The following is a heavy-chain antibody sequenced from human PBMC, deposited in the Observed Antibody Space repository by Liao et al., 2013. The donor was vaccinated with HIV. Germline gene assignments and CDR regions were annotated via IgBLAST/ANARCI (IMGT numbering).Heavy chain of an antibody. CDR1: GGSVTSSGYY. J-gene: IGHJ3*02. V-gene: IGHV4-39*07. CDR2: IYTSGST. D-gene: IGHD2-2*01. Sequence: QLQLQESGPGLVKPSETLSLTCTVSGGSVTSSGYYWGWIRQPPGEGLAWIGSIYTSGSTNYNPSLKSRVTMSVDTSKNQFSLKLSSVTAADTAVYYCASPRRGLYCSSTSCSFGAFDIWGQGTMVTVSS. CDR3: ASPRRGLYCSSTSCSFGAFDI.